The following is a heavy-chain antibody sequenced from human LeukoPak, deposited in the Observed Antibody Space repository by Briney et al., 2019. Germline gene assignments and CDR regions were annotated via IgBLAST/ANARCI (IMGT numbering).Heavy chain of an antibody. Sequence: PSETLSLTCAVYGGSFSGYYWSWIRQPPGKGLEWIGEINHSGSTNYNPSLKSRVTISVDTSKNQFSLKLSSVTAADTAVYYCARQRWVVPAAIGWFDPWGQGTLVTVSS. CDR1: GGSFSGYY. J-gene: IGHJ5*02. CDR3: ARQRWVVPAAIGWFDP. CDR2: INHSGST. D-gene: IGHD2-2*02. V-gene: IGHV4-34*01.